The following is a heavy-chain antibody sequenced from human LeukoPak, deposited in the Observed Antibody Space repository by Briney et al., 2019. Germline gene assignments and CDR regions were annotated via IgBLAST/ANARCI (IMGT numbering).Heavy chain of an antibody. CDR1: GGTFSSYA. Sequence: GSSVKVSCKASGGTFSSYAISWVRQAPGQWLEWMGGVIPIFGTANYAQKFQGRVTITADESTSTAYMELSSLRSEDTAVYYCARPRTTSGFGELGNWGQGTLVTVSS. CDR3: ARPRTTSGFGELGN. D-gene: IGHD3-10*01. J-gene: IGHJ4*02. V-gene: IGHV1-69*01. CDR2: VIPIFGTA.